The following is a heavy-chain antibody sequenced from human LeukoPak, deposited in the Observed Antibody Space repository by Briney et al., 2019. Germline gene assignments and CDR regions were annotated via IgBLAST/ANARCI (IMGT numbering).Heavy chain of an antibody. CDR2: ISDDGGGT. V-gene: IGHV3-23*01. J-gene: IGHJ4*02. Sequence: GGSLRLSCAASGFTFRSYVMSWVRQAPGKGLEWVSAISDDGGGTYYADSVEGRFTISRDNSKNTLFLQMDSLRAEDTAVYYCARHDRNMRLLDYWGQGTLVTVSS. CDR3: ARHDRNMRLLDY. D-gene: IGHD1-1*01. CDR1: GFTFRSYV.